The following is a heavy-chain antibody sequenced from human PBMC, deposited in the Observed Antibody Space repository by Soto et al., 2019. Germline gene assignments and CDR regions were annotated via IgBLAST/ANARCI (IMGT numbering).Heavy chain of an antibody. CDR1: GYTFTSYY. CDR2: INPSGGST. CDR3: ARPFRAHISIGAFDI. V-gene: IGHV1-46*01. Sequence: ASVKVSCKASGYTFTSYYMHWVRQAPGQGLEWMGIINPSGGSTSYAQKFQGRVTMTRDTSTSTAYMELSRLRSEDTAVYDGARPFRAHISIGAFDIWGQGTMVTVSS. J-gene: IGHJ3*02. D-gene: IGHD3-3*02.